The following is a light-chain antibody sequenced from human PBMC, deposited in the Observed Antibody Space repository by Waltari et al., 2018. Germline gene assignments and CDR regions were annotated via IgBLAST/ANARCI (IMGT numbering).Light chain of an antibody. CDR2: KNN. V-gene: IGLV1-47*01. J-gene: IGLJ3*02. CDR3: AAWDDSLSGLV. Sequence: QSVLTQPPSASGTPGQKVTISCNGSSSNIGSNYVNWYQQLPGTAPKLLIFKNNQRPSGVPDRFSDSKSGTSASLAINGLRSEDEADYYCAAWDDSLSGLVLGGGTKVTVL. CDR1: SSNIGSNY.